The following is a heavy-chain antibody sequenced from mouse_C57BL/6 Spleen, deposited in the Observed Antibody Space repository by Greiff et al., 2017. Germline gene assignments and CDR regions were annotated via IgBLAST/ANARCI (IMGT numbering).Heavy chain of an antibody. Sequence: QVQLQQSGAELVKPGASVKLSCKASGYTFTSYWMHWVKQRPGQGLEWIGMIHPNSGSTNYNEKFKSKATLTVDKSSSTAYMQLSSLTSEYSAVYYGARYGYGSSYENAMDYWGQGTSVTVSS. CDR3: ARYGYGSSYENAMDY. CDR2: IHPNSGST. CDR1: GYTFTSYW. J-gene: IGHJ4*01. D-gene: IGHD1-1*01. V-gene: IGHV1-64*01.